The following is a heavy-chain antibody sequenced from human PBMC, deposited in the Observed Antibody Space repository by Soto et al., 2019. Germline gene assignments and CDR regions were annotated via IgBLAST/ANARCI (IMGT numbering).Heavy chain of an antibody. CDR3: AKLPPRAQSLVRYYFDY. V-gene: IGHV5-51*01. D-gene: IGHD3-10*01. CDR1: GFTFTDYW. J-gene: IGHJ4*02. CDR2: IFPDDSDI. Sequence: GESLKISCQASGFTFTDYWIGWLRQMPGKGLEWMGIIFPDDSDIKYSTSLQGQVIISADRSITTAYLQMSSLKTSDTAIYYCAKLPPRAQSLVRYYFDYWGQGTPVTVSS.